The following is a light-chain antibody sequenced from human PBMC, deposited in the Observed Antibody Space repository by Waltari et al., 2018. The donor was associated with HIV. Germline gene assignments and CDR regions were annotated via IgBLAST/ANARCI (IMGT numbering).Light chain of an antibody. Sequence: QSVLTQPPSASGTPGQTVTISCSGGSSTIRNDNVYWYQQLPGMTPKLLIYKNYVRPSGVPDRFAGSKSGTSASLAISGLRSEDEADYYCVGWDSSLSAYVFGAGTKVTVL. CDR3: VGWDSSLSAYV. V-gene: IGLV1-47*01. CDR1: SSTIRNDN. CDR2: KNY. J-gene: IGLJ1*01.